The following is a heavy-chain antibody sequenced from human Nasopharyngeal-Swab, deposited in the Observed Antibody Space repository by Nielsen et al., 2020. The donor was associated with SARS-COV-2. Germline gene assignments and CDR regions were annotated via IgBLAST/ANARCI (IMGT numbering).Heavy chain of an antibody. CDR2: IYYSGNT. J-gene: IGHJ3*02. Sequence: SETLSLTCTVSGGSISSNNYYWGWIRQPSGKGLEWTGSIYYSGNTYYNPSLKSRVTISADTSKNQFSLKLSSVTAADTAVYYCARHIESVAVGRAFDIWGQGTMVTVSS. D-gene: IGHD6-19*01. CDR1: GGSISSNNYY. V-gene: IGHV4-39*01. CDR3: ARHIESVAVGRAFDI.